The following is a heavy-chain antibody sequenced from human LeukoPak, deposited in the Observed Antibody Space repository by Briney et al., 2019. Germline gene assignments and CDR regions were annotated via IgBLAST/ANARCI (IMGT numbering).Heavy chain of an antibody. D-gene: IGHD4/OR15-4a*01. Sequence: SGGSLRLSCAASGFTFTNYAMSWVRQAPGKGLEWVSGINDNGDSAYYADSVKGRLTISRDNSRNTLYLQMNSLRAGDTALYYCAKEGHDHGIPYFDWWGQGTLVTVSS. CDR3: AKEGHDHGIPYFDW. J-gene: IGHJ4*02. V-gene: IGHV3-23*01. CDR2: INDNGDSA. CDR1: GFTFTNYA.